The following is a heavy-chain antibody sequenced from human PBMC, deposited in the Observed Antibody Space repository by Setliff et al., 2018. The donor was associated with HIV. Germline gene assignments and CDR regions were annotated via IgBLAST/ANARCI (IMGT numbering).Heavy chain of an antibody. V-gene: IGHV4-4*07. J-gene: IGHJ5*02. Sequence: PSETLSLTCTISGGSFGDYHWSWIRQPAGRGLEWIGRIFRSGTTDYKFSLKSRVTISIDTPRNQFSLRLTSVTAEDTAVYYCARDRHYSGLGSYGPWGPGTLVTVSS. D-gene: IGHD3-10*01. CDR1: GGSFGDYH. CDR3: ARDRHYSGLGSYGP. CDR2: IFRSGTT.